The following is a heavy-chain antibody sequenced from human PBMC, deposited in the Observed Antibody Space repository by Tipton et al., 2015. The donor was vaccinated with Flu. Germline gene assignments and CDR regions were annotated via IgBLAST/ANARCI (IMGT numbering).Heavy chain of an antibody. Sequence: TLSLTCTVSGGSISISSYYWGWIRQPPGKGLEWIGSIYYSGSTYYNPSLKSQITISVDTSKNQFSLKLNSVTAADTAVYYCARDRGDYGVLNWFDPWGQGTLVTVSS. CDR1: GGSISISSYY. V-gene: IGHV4-39*07. D-gene: IGHD4-17*01. CDR2: IYYSGST. J-gene: IGHJ5*02. CDR3: ARDRGDYGVLNWFDP.